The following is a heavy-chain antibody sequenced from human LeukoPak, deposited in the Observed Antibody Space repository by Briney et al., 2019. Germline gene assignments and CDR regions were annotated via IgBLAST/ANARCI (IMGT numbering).Heavy chain of an antibody. J-gene: IGHJ4*02. CDR2: IYTSGST. Sequence: TSETLSLTCTVSGGSISSYYWSWIRQPAGKGLEWIGRIYTSGSTNYNPSLKSRVTISVDTSKNQFSLKLSSVTAADTAVYYCARGPVAGPLDYWGQGTLVTVSS. V-gene: IGHV4-4*07. D-gene: IGHD6-19*01. CDR1: GGSISSYY. CDR3: ARGPVAGPLDY.